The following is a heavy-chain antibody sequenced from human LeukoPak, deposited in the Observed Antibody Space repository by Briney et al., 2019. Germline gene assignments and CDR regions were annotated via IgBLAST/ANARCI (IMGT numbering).Heavy chain of an antibody. J-gene: IGHJ5*02. CDR1: GYTFIGYY. Sequence: ASVKVSCKASGYTFIGYYIHWVRQAPGQGLEWMGGINPNTGGTNYAQKFQGRVTMTRDTSISTAYMQLSRVRSDDTAVYYCARDGDYGGEQLLGFDPWGQGTLVTVSS. CDR2: INPNTGGT. D-gene: IGHD4-23*01. CDR3: ARDGDYGGEQLLGFDP. V-gene: IGHV1-2*02.